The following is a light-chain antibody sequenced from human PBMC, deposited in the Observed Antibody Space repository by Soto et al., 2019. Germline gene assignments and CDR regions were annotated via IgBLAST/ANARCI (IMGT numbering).Light chain of an antibody. V-gene: IGKV3-20*01. Sequence: EIVLTQSPGTLSLSPGERATLSCRASQSVSSSYLAWYQQKPGQAPRLLIYGASSRATGIPDRFSGSGSGTDFTLTISRLELEDFAVYYCQQYGSSPPVTFGHGTKVDIK. CDR1: QSVSSSY. J-gene: IGKJ3*01. CDR2: GAS. CDR3: QQYGSSPPVT.